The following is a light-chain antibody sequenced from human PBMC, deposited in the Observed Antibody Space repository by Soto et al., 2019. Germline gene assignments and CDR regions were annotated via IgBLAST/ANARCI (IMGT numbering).Light chain of an antibody. Sequence: EIVMTQSPDYLAVSLGERATINCKTSQSVLYSSNNKNYLAWYQQKPGQPPKLLIYWASTRESGVPDRFSGSGSGTDFTLTISSLQAEDVAIYYCQQYYSTPWTFGQGTKVEIK. V-gene: IGKV4-1*01. CDR2: WAS. J-gene: IGKJ1*01. CDR1: QSVLYSSNNKNY. CDR3: QQYYSTPWT.